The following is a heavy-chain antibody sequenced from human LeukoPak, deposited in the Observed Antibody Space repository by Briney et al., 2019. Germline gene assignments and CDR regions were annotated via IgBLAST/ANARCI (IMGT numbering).Heavy chain of an antibody. CDR1: GFTFSSYG. D-gene: IGHD1-1*01. J-gene: IGHJ4*02. CDR3: LAGTFDY. CDR2: IRYDGSNK. Sequence: GGSLRLSCAASGFTFSSYGMHWVRQAPGKGLEWVAFIRYDGSNKYYADSVKGRFTISRDNSKNTLYLQMNSLRAEDTAVYYSLAGTFDYWGQGTLVTVSS. V-gene: IGHV3-30*02.